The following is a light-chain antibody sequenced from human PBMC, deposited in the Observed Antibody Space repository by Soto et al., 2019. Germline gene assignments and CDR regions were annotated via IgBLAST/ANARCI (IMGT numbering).Light chain of an antibody. CDR2: GVS. Sequence: EIVLTQSPGTLSLSPGERATLSCRASQTLSGNFLAWYQVRPGQAPRLLIYGVSSRATGIPDRFSGSGSGTDFTLTISRLDPEDFAVYYCQQGLTFGGGPQVEIK. CDR3: QQGLT. CDR1: QTLSGNF. V-gene: IGKV3-20*01. J-gene: IGKJ4*01.